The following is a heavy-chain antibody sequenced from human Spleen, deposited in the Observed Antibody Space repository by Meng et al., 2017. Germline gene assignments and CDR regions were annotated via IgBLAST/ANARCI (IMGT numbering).Heavy chain of an antibody. D-gene: IGHD6-13*01. J-gene: IGHJ4*02. Sequence: EVKLVETGGDLIQPGKSLRISCAASGFTVSGNYMTWVRQAPGKGLEWVSLIYGDGSTLYADSVKGRFTISRDNSKNTVYLQMNSLRVEDTAVYHCAGRVMGAAAYDFWGQGTLVTVSS. V-gene: IGHV3-53*02. CDR2: IYGDGST. CDR1: GFTVSGNY. CDR3: AGRVMGAAAYDF.